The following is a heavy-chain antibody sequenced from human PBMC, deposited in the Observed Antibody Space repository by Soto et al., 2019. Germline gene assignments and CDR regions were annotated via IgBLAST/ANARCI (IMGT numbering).Heavy chain of an antibody. CDR1: GGSFSGYY. CDR3: ARGPRSLGTTTSPNTQIPFDY. CDR2: INHSGST. V-gene: IGHV4-34*01. D-gene: IGHD1-1*01. Sequence: PSETLSLTCAVYGGSFSGYYWSWIRQPPGKGLEWIGEINHSGSTNYNPSLKSRVTISVDTSKNQFSLKLSSVTAADTAVYYCARGPRSLGTTTSPNTQIPFDYWGQGTLVTVSS. J-gene: IGHJ4*02.